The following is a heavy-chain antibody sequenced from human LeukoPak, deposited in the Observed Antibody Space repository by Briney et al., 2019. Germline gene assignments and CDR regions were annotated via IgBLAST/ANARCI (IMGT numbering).Heavy chain of an antibody. V-gene: IGHV3-23*01. CDR1: GFTFSSYA. D-gene: IGHD2-15*01. CDR2: ISGSGGST. CDR3: ARILTYCSGGSCYSKGNDY. J-gene: IGHJ4*02. Sequence: GGSLRLSCAASGFTFSSYAMSWVRQAPGKGLEWVSAISGSGGSTYYADSVKGRFTISRDNSKNTLYLQMNSLRAEDTAVYYCARILTYCSGGSCYSKGNDYWGQGTLLTVSS.